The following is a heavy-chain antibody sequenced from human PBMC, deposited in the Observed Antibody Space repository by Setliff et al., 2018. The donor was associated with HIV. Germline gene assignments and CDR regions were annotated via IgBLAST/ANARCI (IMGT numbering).Heavy chain of an antibody. CDR2: MNPNSGNT. D-gene: IGHD4-4*01. J-gene: IGHJ4*02. V-gene: IGHV1-8*01. CDR3: ARVATVSHPGDYFDY. CDR1: GYTFSNYD. Sequence: ASVKVSCKASGYTFSNYDINWVRQATGQGLEWVGWMNPNSGNTGYAQKFQGRVTLTRNTSISTAYMELSSLRSEGTAVYSCARVATVSHPGDYFDYWGQGTLVTVSS.